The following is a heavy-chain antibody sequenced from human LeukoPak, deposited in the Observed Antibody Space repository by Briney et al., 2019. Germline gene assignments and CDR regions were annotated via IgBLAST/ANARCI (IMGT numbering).Heavy chain of an antibody. V-gene: IGHV3-7*01. CDR2: IKQDGSEK. CDR3: ARDGRYSSFDY. J-gene: IGHJ4*02. D-gene: IGHD5-18*01. CDR1: GFTFSSYW. Sequence: AGGSLRLSCAASGFTFSSYWMSWVRQAPGKGLEWVANIKQDGSEKYYVDSVKGRFTISRDNAKNSLYPQMNSLRAEDTAVYYCARDGRYSSFDYWGQGTLVTASS.